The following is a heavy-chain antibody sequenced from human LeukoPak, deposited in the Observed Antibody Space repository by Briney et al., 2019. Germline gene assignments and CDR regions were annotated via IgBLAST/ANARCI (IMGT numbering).Heavy chain of an antibody. J-gene: IGHJ2*01. CDR2: IQYDGSNK. Sequence: GGSLRLSCAASGFTFSNYAIHWVRQAPGKGLEWVAFIQYDGSNKYYVDSVKGRFTISRDNSKNTLYLQMNSLRAEDTAVYYCAKPSLYYYDTSGYYQYWYFDLWGRGTLVTVSS. D-gene: IGHD3-22*01. CDR3: AKPSLYYYDTSGYYQYWYFDL. CDR1: GFTFSNYA. V-gene: IGHV3-30*02.